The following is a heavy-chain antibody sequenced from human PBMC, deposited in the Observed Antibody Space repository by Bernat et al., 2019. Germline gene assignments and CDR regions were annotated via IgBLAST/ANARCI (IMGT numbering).Heavy chain of an antibody. Sequence: QVQLVESGGGVVQPGRSLRLSCAASGFTFSTYAMHWVRQAPGKWLEWVAVMSYEGSNKYYADSVEGRFTISRDNSENTLYLQMNSLRAEDTAIYYCARDAQYSGSYYYSSMDVWGKGPPVTVAS. CDR2: MSYEGSNK. CDR3: ARDAQYSGSYYYSSMDV. D-gene: IGHD6-6*01. J-gene: IGHJ6*03. V-gene: IGHV3-30*01. CDR1: GFTFSTYA.